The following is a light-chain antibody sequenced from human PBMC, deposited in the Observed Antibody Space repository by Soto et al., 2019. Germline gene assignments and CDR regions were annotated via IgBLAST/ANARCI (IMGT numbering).Light chain of an antibody. J-gene: IGKJ5*01. CDR2: KAS. CDR3: QQYNSYSPVT. CDR1: QSISRW. Sequence: DIQMTQSPSTLSASVGDRVTITCRASQSISRWLAWYRQKPGKAPKLLIYKASSLESGVPSRFSGSGSGTEFTLTISSLQPDDLATYYCQQYNSYSPVTFGQGTRLEIK. V-gene: IGKV1-5*03.